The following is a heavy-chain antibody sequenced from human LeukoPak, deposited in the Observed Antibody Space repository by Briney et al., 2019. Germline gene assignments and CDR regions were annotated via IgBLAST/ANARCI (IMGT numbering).Heavy chain of an antibody. D-gene: IGHD1-26*01. CDR2: IYSGDST. CDR3: ARDAGSYRFDP. J-gene: IGHJ5*02. CDR1: GFTVSSKS. Sequence: GGSLRLSCAASGFTVSSKSMSWVRQAPGRGLEWVSVIYSGDSTYYADSVKGRFTISRDTSKNTLYLQMNSLRAEDTAMYYCARDAGSYRFDPWGQGTLVTVSS. V-gene: IGHV3-53*01.